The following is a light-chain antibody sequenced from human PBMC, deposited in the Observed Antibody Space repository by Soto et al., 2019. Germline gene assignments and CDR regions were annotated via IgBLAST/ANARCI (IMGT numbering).Light chain of an antibody. V-gene: IGKV1-39*01. CDR1: RSISSY. CDR2: AAS. J-gene: IGKJ1*01. CDR3: QQSYSTPWT. Sequence: DIQMTQSPSSLSASVGDRVTITCRASRSISSYLNWYQQKPGKAPKLLIYAASSLQSGVPLRFSGSRSGTDFTLTISSLQPEDFASYYCQQSYSTPWTFGQGTKVEIK.